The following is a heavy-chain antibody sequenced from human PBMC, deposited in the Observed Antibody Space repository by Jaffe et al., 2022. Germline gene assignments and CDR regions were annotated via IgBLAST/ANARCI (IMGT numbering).Heavy chain of an antibody. D-gene: IGHD1-26*01. CDR2: INHSGGT. CDR3: ARRGSLVGPTPY. V-gene: IGHV4-34*02. Sequence: QVQLQQWGAGLLKPSETLSLTCAVYGGSFSGYYWSWIRQPPGKGLEWIGEINHSGGTNYNPSLKSRVTISVDTSKNQFSLELSSVTAADTAVYYCARRGSLVGPTPYWGQGTLVTVSS. J-gene: IGHJ4*02. CDR1: GGSFSGYY.